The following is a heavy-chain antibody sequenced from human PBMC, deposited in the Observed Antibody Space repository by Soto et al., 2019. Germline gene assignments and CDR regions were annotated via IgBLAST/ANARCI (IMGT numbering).Heavy chain of an antibody. J-gene: IGHJ4*02. CDR2: ISGSGPYT. CDR3: AKSASDYYKLIDY. Sequence: QPGGSLRLSCAASGFAFNNYAMNWVRQAPGKGLEWVSGISGSGPYTYFADSVRGRFAISRDNSKNTLFLQMSSLRPEDTAIYYCAKSASDYYKLIDYWGQGTLVTVSS. V-gene: IGHV3-23*01. CDR1: GFAFNNYA. D-gene: IGHD2-21*02.